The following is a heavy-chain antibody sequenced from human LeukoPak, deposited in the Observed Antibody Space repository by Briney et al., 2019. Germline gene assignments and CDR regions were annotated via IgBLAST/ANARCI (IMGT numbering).Heavy chain of an antibody. CDR2: ISSSSSYM. V-gene: IGHV3-21*06. J-gene: IGHJ6*02. Sequence: PGGSLRLSCAASGFTFSSYTMNWVRQAPGKGLEWVSSISSSSSYMYYADSVKGRFTISRDNAKNSLYLQMNSLRAEDTAVYYCARDRDVPAIGMDVWGHGTTVTVSS. CDR3: ARDRDVPAIGMDV. CDR1: GFTFSSYT.